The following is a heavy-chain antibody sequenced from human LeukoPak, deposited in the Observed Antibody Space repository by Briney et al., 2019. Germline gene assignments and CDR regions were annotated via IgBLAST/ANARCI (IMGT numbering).Heavy chain of an antibody. Sequence: ASVKVSCKASGYTFTSYDINWVRQATGQGLEWMGWMNPNSGNTGYAQKFQGRVTMTRNTSISTAYMELSSLRSEDTAVYYCARGPHSGYDYGYYYYYMDVRGKGTTVTVSS. CDR2: MNPNSGNT. CDR3: ARGPHSGYDYGYYYYYMDV. V-gene: IGHV1-8*01. D-gene: IGHD5-12*01. J-gene: IGHJ6*03. CDR1: GYTFTSYD.